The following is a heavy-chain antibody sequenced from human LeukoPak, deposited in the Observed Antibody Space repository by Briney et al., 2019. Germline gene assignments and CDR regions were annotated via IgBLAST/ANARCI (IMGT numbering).Heavy chain of an antibody. CDR1: GSSFSGYQ. Sequence: PSETLSLTCAVYGSSFSGYQWSWIRQSPGKGLDWIGEISHSGSTNYNPSLKSRVTISVDTSKNQFSLKLTSVTAADTAVYYCAREPVPHRSTVMRERYYHGMDVWGKGTTVIVSS. V-gene: IGHV4-34*01. CDR2: ISHSGST. D-gene: IGHD1-1*01. CDR3: AREPVPHRSTVMRERYYHGMDV. J-gene: IGHJ6*04.